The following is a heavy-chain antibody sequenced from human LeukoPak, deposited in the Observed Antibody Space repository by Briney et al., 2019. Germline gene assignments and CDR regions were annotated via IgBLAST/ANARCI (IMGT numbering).Heavy chain of an antibody. V-gene: IGHV4-4*02. CDR2: IYHSGRT. Sequence: SGTLSLTCAVSGGFISSSNWWSWVRQPPGKGLEWLGEIYHSGRTNYNPSLKSRGTISVDKSKNQFSLKLSSVTAADTAVYYCATRRGGWYFRNWGQGTLVTVSS. J-gene: IGHJ4*02. D-gene: IGHD6-19*01. CDR3: ATRRGGWYFRN. CDR1: GGFISSSNW.